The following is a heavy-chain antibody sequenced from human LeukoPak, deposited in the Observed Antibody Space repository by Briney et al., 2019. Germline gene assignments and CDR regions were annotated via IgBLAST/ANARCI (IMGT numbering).Heavy chain of an antibody. CDR1: GYRFTNYW. V-gene: IGHV5-51*01. CDR2: IYPGDSET. J-gene: IGHJ4*02. Sequence: GESLKVSCKGSGYRFTNYWIGWVRQMPGKGLEWMGIIYPGDSETRYSPSFQGQVTISADKSISTAYLQWSSLKASDTAMYYCARAYYYGSGSPFCYWGQGTLVTVSS. D-gene: IGHD3-10*01. CDR3: ARAYYYGSGSPFCY.